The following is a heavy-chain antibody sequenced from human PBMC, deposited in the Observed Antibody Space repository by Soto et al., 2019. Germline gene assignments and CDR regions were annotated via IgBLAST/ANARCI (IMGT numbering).Heavy chain of an antibody. CDR2: IWYDGSNK. J-gene: IGHJ6*03. D-gene: IGHD3-10*01. Sequence: RGSLRLSCAASGFTFSSYGMHWVRQAPGKGLEWVAVIWYDGSNKYYADSVKGRFTISRDNSKNTLYLQMDSLRAEDTAVYYCARATYYYGSGSYYDSYYYYYYMDVCGEGTTVTVSS. CDR3: ARATYYYGSGSYYDSYYYYYYMDV. V-gene: IGHV3-33*01. CDR1: GFTFSSYG.